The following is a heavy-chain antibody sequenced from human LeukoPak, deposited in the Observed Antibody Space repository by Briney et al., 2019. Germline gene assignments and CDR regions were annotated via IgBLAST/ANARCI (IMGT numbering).Heavy chain of an antibody. CDR3: ARDLGVLVRGVIITGFDY. CDR2: INWNGGST. V-gene: IGHV3-20*01. D-gene: IGHD3-10*01. J-gene: IGHJ4*02. Sequence: GGSLRLSCAASGFTFGDYGMSWVRQAPGKGLEWVSGINWNGGSTGYADSVKGRFTISRDNAKNSLYLQMNSLRAEDTALYHCARDLGVLVRGVIITGFDYWGQGTLVTVSS. CDR1: GFTFGDYG.